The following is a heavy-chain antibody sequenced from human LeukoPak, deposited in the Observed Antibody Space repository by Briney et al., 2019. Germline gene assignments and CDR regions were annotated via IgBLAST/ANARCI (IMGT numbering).Heavy chain of an antibody. CDR1: GGSMDNTNLY. J-gene: IGHJ3*01. D-gene: IGHD6-6*01. CDR2: IYTSGGT. Sequence: PSETLSLTCTVSGGSMDNTNLYWTWLRQPAGKRLEWIGRIYTSGGTSYNPSLKSRVTMSVDRSNNHFSLNLGSVTAADTGVYYCVGRGSSSGTFDVWGPGTMVIVSS. CDR3: VGRGSSSGTFDV. V-gene: IGHV4-4*07.